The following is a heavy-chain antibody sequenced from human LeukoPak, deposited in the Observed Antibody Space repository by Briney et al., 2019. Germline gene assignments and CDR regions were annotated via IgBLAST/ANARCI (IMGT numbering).Heavy chain of an antibody. CDR3: ARGSYDSSDFEYSHH. CDR2: INPNSGGT. J-gene: IGHJ1*01. V-gene: IGHV1-2*02. Sequence: GASVKVSCKASGYTFTSYYMHWVRQAPGQGLEWMGWINPNSGGTNYAQKFQGRVTMTRDTSIGTAYMELNRLRSDDTAVYYCARGSYDSSDFEYSHHWGQGTLVTVSS. D-gene: IGHD3-22*01. CDR1: GYTFTSYY.